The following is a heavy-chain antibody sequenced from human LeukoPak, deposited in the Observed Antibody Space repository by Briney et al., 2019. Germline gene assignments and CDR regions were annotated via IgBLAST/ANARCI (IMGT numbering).Heavy chain of an antibody. CDR3: ARAVWFGEFADAFDI. J-gene: IGHJ3*02. D-gene: IGHD3-10*01. V-gene: IGHV3-20*04. CDR2: INWNGGST. CDR1: GFTFDDYG. Sequence: PGGSLRLSCAASGFTFDDYGMSWVRQAQGPGLEWVSGINWNGGSTGYVDSVKGRFTISRDNAKNSLYLQMNSLRAEDTALYYCARAVWFGEFADAFDIWGQGTMVTVSS.